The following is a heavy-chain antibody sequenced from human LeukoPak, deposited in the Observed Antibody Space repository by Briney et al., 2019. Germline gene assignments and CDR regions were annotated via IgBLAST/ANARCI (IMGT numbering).Heavy chain of an antibody. Sequence: GASVKVSCKASGGTFSSYAISWVRQAPGQGLGWMGGIIPIFGTANYAQKFQGRVTITTDESTSTAYMELSSLRSEDTAVYYCARDLGSYGFEYNWFDPWGQGTLVTVSS. CDR1: GGTFSSYA. V-gene: IGHV1-69*05. J-gene: IGHJ5*02. CDR2: IIPIFGTA. D-gene: IGHD5-18*01. CDR3: ARDLGSYGFEYNWFDP.